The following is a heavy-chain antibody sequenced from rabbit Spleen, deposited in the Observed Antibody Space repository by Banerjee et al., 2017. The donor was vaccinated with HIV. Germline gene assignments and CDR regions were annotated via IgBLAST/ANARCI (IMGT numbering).Heavy chain of an antibody. D-gene: IGHD1-1*01. J-gene: IGHJ6*01. Sequence: QSLEESGGDLVKPGASLTLTCTASGFSFSSRYYMCWVRQAPGKGLEWIACIYTDGSGDTYAASWAKGRFTISKTSSTTVTLQMTSLTVADTATYFCARDTATSFSSYGMDLWGQGTLVTVS. CDR2: IYTDGSGDT. CDR1: GFSFSSRYY. CDR3: ARDTATSFSSYGMDL. V-gene: IGHV1S40*01.